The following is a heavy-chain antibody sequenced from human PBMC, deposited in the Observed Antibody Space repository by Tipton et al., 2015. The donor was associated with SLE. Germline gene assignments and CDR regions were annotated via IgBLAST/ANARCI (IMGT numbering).Heavy chain of an antibody. CDR2: IRADGSNK. CDR1: GFTYSVYA. J-gene: IGHJ4*02. V-gene: IGHV3-30*02. CDR3: AGGTGAYFDH. Sequence: FGFTYSVYAMHWVRQAPGKGLEWVAFIRADGSNKDYADSVKGRFTTSRDNSKNTLYLQMNRLRVEDTAVYYCAGGTGAYFDHWGQGTLVTVSS. D-gene: IGHD3-16*01.